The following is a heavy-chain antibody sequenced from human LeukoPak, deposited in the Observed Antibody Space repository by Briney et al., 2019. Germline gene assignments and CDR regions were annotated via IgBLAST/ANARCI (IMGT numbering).Heavy chain of an antibody. CDR1: GGSINSY. CDR2: ISGSRTI. D-gene: IGHD3-10*01. V-gene: IGHV4-4*07. J-gene: IGHJ5*02. CDR3: ARDSGTTGEVKFDP. Sequence: KPSETLSLTCIVSGGSINSYWSWIRQPAGKGLEWIGPISGSRTITYNPALQSRLTISIDTSKNQFSLKLMSVTAADTAVYYCARDSGTTGEVKFDPWGQGILVTVSS.